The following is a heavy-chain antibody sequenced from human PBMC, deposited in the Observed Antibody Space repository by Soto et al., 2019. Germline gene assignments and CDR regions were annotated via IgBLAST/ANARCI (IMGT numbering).Heavy chain of an antibody. CDR1: GGTFSSYA. CDR2: IIPIFGTA. CDR3: ARDPVRQFVVLPYYYGMDV. J-gene: IGHJ6*02. V-gene: IGHV1-69*12. Sequence: QVQLVQSGAEVKKPGSSVKVSCKASGGTFSSYAISWVRQAPGQGLEWMGGIIPIFGTANYAQKFQGRVTTAADEXXSXAXTELSSLRPKDTAVYYCARDPVRQFVVLPYYYGMDVWGQGTTVTVSS. D-gene: IGHD6-6*01.